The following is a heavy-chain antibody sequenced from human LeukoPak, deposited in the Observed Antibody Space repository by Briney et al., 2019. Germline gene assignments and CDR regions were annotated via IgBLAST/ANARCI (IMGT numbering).Heavy chain of an antibody. CDR2: IYYSGST. CDR3: ASGYYDSSGYYYPFEY. V-gene: IGHV4-59*05. J-gene: IGHJ4*02. D-gene: IGHD3-22*01. CDR1: GGSISSYY. Sequence: PSETLSLTCTVSGGSISSYYWSWIRQPPGKGLEWIGSIYYSGSTYYNPSLKSRVTISADTSKNQFSLKLSSVTAADTAVYYCASGYYDSSGYYYPFEYWGQGTLVTVSS.